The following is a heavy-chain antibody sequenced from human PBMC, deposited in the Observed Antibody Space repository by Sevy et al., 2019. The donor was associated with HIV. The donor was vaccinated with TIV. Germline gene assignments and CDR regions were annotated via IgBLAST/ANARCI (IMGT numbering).Heavy chain of an antibody. V-gene: IGHV3-48*03. CDR2: ISSSGSAK. Sequence: GGSLRLSCAASGFTFSSYEMNWVRQAPGKGLEWVSYISSSGSAKHDADSVKGRFTISRDNAKNSLYLQMNSLRAEDTAFYYCAGFVDTFYEYRGQGTLVTVSS. CDR1: GFTFSSYE. J-gene: IGHJ4*02. CDR3: AGFVDTFYEY. D-gene: IGHD3-16*01.